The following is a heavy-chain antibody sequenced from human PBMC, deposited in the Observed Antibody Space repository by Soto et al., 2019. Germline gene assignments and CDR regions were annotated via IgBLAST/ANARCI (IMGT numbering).Heavy chain of an antibody. CDR3: ARGRWLQTHFDY. D-gene: IGHD5-12*01. J-gene: IGHJ4*02. CDR1: GGSFSGYY. Sequence: ASETLSLTCAVYGGSFSGYYWSWIRQPPGKGLEWIGEINHSGSTNYNPSLKSRVTISVDTSKNQFSLKLSSVTAADTAVYYCARGRWLQTHFDYWGQGTLVTVSS. CDR2: INHSGST. V-gene: IGHV4-34*01.